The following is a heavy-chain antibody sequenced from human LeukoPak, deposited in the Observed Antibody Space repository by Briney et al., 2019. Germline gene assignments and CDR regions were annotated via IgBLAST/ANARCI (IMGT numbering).Heavy chain of an antibody. Sequence: GGSLRLCCAASGFTFSSYTMHWVRQAPGRGLEWVSSISTSSTYIYYADSLKGRFTISRDNAKNSLYLQMNSLRAEDTAVYYCATGYASGWHADFDYWGQGTLVTVSS. J-gene: IGHJ4*02. D-gene: IGHD6-19*01. CDR3: ATGYASGWHADFDY. CDR2: ISTSSTYI. V-gene: IGHV3-21*01. CDR1: GFTFSSYT.